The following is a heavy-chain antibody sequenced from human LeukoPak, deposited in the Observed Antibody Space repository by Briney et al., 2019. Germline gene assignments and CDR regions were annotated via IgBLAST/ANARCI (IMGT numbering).Heavy chain of an antibody. CDR2: ISGSGGST. J-gene: IGHJ4*02. V-gene: IGHV3-23*01. D-gene: IGHD4-17*01. CDR1: GFTFSSYA. Sequence: RTGGSLRLSCAASGFTFSSYAMSWVRQAPGKGLEWVSAISGSGGSTYYADSVKGRFTISRDNSKNTLYLQMNSLRAEDTAVYYCAPTPAVAHGDYRRGVYWGQGTLVTVSS. CDR3: APTPAVAHGDYRRGVY.